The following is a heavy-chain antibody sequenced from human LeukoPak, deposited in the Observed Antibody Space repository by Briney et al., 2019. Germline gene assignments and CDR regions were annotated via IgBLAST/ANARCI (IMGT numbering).Heavy chain of an antibody. V-gene: IGHV3-48*01. J-gene: IGHJ4*02. Sequence: PEGSLRVSCAASGFTFSSYAMSWVRQAPGKGLEWVSAISGSSSTIYYADSVKGRFTISRDNAKNSLYLQMNSLRAEDTAVYYCARVSITMIVVGDYWGQGTLVPVSS. CDR2: ISGSSSTI. CDR3: ARVSITMIVVGDY. D-gene: IGHD3-22*01. CDR1: GFTFSSYA.